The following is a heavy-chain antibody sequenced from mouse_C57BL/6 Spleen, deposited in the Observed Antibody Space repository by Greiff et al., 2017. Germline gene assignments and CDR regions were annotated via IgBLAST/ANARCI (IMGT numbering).Heavy chain of an antibody. Sequence: VQLQQSGAELVKPGASVKISCKASGYAFSSYWMNWVKQRPGKGLEWIGQIYPGDGDTTYNGKFKGKATLTADKSSSTAYMQLSSLTSEDSAVYFCARDYYGSSYDYFDYWGQDTTRTVAS. D-gene: IGHD1-1*01. CDR1: GYAFSSYW. J-gene: IGHJ2*01. CDR3: ARDYYGSSYDYFDY. CDR2: IYPGDGDT. V-gene: IGHV1-80*01.